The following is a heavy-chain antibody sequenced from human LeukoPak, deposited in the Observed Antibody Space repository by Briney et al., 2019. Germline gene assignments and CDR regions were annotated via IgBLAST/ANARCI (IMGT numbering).Heavy chain of an antibody. Sequence: GGSLRLSCAASGFTFDDYAMHWVRQAPGKGLEWVSGISWNSGSIGYADSVKGRFTISRDNAKNSLYLQMNSLRAEDTAVYYCARVRYSSSSVAFDIWGQGTMVTVSS. CDR1: GFTFDDYA. J-gene: IGHJ3*02. V-gene: IGHV3-9*01. CDR2: ISWNSGSI. D-gene: IGHD6-13*01. CDR3: ARVRYSSSSVAFDI.